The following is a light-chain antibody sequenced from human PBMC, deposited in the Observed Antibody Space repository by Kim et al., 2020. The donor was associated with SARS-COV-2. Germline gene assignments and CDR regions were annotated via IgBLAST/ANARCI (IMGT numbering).Light chain of an antibody. Sequence: VSPGESATLACRASQTISINLAVYQQKPGKAPRLLIYAASTGATGIPARFSGSGSGTEFTLTISSLQSEDFAVYYCQQYNNWPLTFGGGTKVDIK. J-gene: IGKJ4*01. CDR1: QTISIN. V-gene: IGKV3-15*01. CDR3: QQYNNWPLT. CDR2: AAS.